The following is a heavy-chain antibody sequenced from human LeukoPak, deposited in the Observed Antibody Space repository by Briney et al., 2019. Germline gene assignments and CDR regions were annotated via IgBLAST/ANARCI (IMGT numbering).Heavy chain of an antibody. CDR2: ISGRGGST. V-gene: IGHV3-23*01. D-gene: IGHD5-12*01. J-gene: IGHJ4*02. Sequence: GGSLRLSCAASGFTFSSYAMNWVRQTPGKGLEWVSAISGRGGSTYFADSVKGRFTISRDNSKNTLYLQMNSLRAEDTAVYYCARGSQWLRSFDYWGQGTLGTVSS. CDR3: ARGSQWLRSFDY. CDR1: GFTFSSYA.